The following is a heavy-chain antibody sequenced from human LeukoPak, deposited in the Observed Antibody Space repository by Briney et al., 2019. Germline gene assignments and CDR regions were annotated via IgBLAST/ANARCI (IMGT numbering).Heavy chain of an antibody. Sequence: SGPTLVNPTQTLTLTCTFSGFSLTTTGVGVGWIRQPPGKALEWLALIYWNGDKRYNPSLETRLTITKDTSKGQVVLTMTNMDPVDTATYYCVRRLRGEQYDTTGYHRRFDYWGQGTLVTVSS. CDR1: GFSLTTTGVG. CDR3: VRRLRGEQYDTTGYHRRFDY. CDR2: IYWNGDK. V-gene: IGHV2-5*01. D-gene: IGHD3-22*01. J-gene: IGHJ4*02.